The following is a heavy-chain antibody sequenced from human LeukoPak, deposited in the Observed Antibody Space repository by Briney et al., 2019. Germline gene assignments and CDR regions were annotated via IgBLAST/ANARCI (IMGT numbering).Heavy chain of an antibody. CDR3: ARDSGRKLLWFGELLSFDY. J-gene: IGHJ4*02. CDR2: ISAYNGNT. Sequence: ASVKVSCKASGYTFTSYDVNWVRQAPGQGLEWMGWISAYNGNTNYAQKLQGRVTMTTDTSTNTAYMELRSLRSDDTAVYYCARDSGRKLLWFGELLSFDYWGQGTLVTVSS. D-gene: IGHD3-10*01. V-gene: IGHV1-18*01. CDR1: GYTFTSYD.